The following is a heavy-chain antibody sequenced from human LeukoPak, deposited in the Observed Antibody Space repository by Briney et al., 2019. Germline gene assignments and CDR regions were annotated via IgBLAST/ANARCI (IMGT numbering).Heavy chain of an antibody. Sequence: GGSLRLSCAASGFTFSSYAMSWVRQAPGKGLEWVSGISGSGVSTYYADSVKGRFTISRDNSKNTLYLQMNSLRAEDTAIYYCARTLGYCSGGSCSYFDYWGQGTLVTVSS. CDR3: ARTLGYCSGGSCSYFDY. CDR1: GFTFSSYA. J-gene: IGHJ4*02. D-gene: IGHD2-15*01. V-gene: IGHV3-23*01. CDR2: ISGSGVST.